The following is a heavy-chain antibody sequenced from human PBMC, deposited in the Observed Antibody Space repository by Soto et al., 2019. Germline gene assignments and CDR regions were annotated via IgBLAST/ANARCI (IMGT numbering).Heavy chain of an antibody. CDR3: ARGLQLGVHNWFDP. CDR1: GGTFSSYA. V-gene: IGHV1-69*01. Sequence: QVQLVQSGAEVKKLGSSVKVSCKASGGTFSSYAISWVRQAPGQGLEWMGGIIPIFGTANYAQKFQGRVTITADESTSTAYMELSSLRSEDTAVYYCARGLQLGVHNWFDPWGQGTLVTVSS. J-gene: IGHJ5*02. CDR2: IIPIFGTA. D-gene: IGHD6-6*01.